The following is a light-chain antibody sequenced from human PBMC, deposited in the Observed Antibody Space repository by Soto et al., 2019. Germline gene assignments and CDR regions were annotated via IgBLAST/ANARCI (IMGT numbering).Light chain of an antibody. V-gene: IGKV3-11*01. Sequence: EIVLTQSPAILSLSPGEIATLSCRASQSFSSYLAWYQQKPGQAPRLLIYDASNRATGIPARFSGSGSETDFTLTISSLEPEDFAVYYCQQRSNLITFGQGTRLEIK. CDR2: DAS. CDR3: QQRSNLIT. CDR1: QSFSSY. J-gene: IGKJ5*01.